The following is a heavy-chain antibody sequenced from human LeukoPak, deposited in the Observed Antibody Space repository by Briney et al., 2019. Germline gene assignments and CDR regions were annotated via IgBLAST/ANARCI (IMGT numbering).Heavy chain of an antibody. V-gene: IGHV3-30*03. CDR1: GFTFSSYG. D-gene: IGHD6-19*01. Sequence: PGRSLRLSCAASGFTFSSYGMHWVRQAPGKGLEWGAVISYDGSNKYYADSVKGRFTISRDNSKNTLYLQMNSLRAEDTAVYYCARERTSGWDAFDTWGQGTLVTVSS. CDR2: ISYDGSNK. CDR3: ARERTSGWDAFDT. J-gene: IGHJ5*02.